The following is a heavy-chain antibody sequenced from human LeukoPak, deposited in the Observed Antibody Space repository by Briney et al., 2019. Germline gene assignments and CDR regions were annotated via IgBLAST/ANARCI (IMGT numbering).Heavy chain of an antibody. J-gene: IGHJ4*02. V-gene: IGHV4-39*01. CDR1: GGSISSSSYY. CDR2: IYFSGST. CDR3: ARYDYGANFDL. D-gene: IGHD4/OR15-4a*01. Sequence: SETLSLTCTVSGGSISSSSYYWGWIRQPPGKGLEWIGRIYFSGSTNYNPSLKSRVTLSVHTSRNQFSLKLNSVTAADTAVYYCARYDYGANFDLWGQGTLVTVSS.